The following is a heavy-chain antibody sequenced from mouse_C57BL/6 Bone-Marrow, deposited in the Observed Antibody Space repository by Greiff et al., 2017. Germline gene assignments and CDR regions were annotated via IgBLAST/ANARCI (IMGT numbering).Heavy chain of an antibody. D-gene: IGHD2-13*01. J-gene: IGHJ3*01. CDR3: VRSGDSFAY. Sequence: QVQLQQSGAELVRPGASVKLSCKASGYTFTDYYINWVKQRPGQGLEWIARIYPGSGNTYYNEKFKGKATLTAEKSSSTAYMQLSSLTSEDSAVYFCVRSGDSFAYWGQGTLVTVSA. CDR2: IYPGSGNT. V-gene: IGHV1-76*01. CDR1: GYTFTDYY.